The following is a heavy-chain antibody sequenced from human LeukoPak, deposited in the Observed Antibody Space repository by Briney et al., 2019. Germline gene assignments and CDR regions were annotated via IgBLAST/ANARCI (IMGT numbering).Heavy chain of an antibody. Sequence: GGSLRLSCAASGFTVSSNYMSWVRQAPGKGLEWVSYISSSSSTIYYADSVKGRFTISRDNAKNSLYLQMNSLRAEDTAVYYCACSIAAVGNAEYFQHWGQGTLVTVSS. J-gene: IGHJ1*01. CDR1: GFTVSSNY. CDR2: ISSSSSTI. CDR3: ACSIAAVGNAEYFQH. V-gene: IGHV3-48*04. D-gene: IGHD6-13*01.